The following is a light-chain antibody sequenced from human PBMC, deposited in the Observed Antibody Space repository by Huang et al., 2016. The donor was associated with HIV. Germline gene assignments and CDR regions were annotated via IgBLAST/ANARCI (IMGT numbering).Light chain of an antibody. J-gene: IGKJ5*01. CDR3: QQSDRSMAS. V-gene: IGKV1-39*01. CDR2: SAS. CDR1: QSISTY. Sequence: IQMTQSPTSLSASVGDRVSIVCRASQSISTYLNWYQQKPAKAPKLLISSASPRHSVVPSWFMGSCSGTDLTLTIRGLLRYDLATDYCQQSDRSMASFGPGTRL.